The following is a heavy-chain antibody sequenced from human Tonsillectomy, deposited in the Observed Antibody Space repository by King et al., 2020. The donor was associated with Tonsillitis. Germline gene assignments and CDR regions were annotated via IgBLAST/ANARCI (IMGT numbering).Heavy chain of an antibody. D-gene: IGHD3-22*01. J-gene: IGHJ3*02. CDR3: ARAPLYYYDSSGQSPNDAFDI. Sequence: VQLVQSGAEVKKPEASVKVSCKASGYTFTSYGISWVRQAPGQGLEWMGWISAYNGNTNYAQKLQGRVTMTTDTSTSTAYMELRSLRSDDTAVYYCARAPLYYYDSSGQSPNDAFDIWGQGTMVTVSS. CDR2: ISAYNGNT. V-gene: IGHV1-18*04. CDR1: GYTFTSYG.